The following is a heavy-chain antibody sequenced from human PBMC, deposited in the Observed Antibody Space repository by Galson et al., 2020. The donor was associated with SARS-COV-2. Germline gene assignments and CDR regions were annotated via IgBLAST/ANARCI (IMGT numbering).Heavy chain of an antibody. CDR3: SRQARGSDGCDI. J-gene: IGHJ3*02. CDR2: VYPADSDT. Sequence: GESLKISCKGSGYSFDTNWIHWVRQMPGKGLEWLGAVYPADSDTIYSPSLQGQVSISVDESVRTAYLQWSSLQASDTAMYYCSRQARGSDGCDIWGQGTRVTVSS. D-gene: IGHD3-10*01. V-gene: IGHV5-51*01. CDR1: GYSFDTNW.